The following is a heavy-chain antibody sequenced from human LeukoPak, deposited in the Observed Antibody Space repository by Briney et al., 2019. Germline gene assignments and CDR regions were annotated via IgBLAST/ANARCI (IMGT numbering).Heavy chain of an antibody. J-gene: IGHJ3*02. D-gene: IGHD3-10*01. V-gene: IGHV4-30-4*01. CDR2: IYYTGST. Sequence: SETLSLTCTVSGGSISSGDYYWTWIRQPPGKGLEWIAYIYYTGSTYYNPSLKSRVTISVDTSKNQFSLKLSSVTAADTAVYYCARDLGSGVPARAFDIWGQGTMVTVSS. CDR3: ARDLGSGVPARAFDI. CDR1: GGSISSGDYY.